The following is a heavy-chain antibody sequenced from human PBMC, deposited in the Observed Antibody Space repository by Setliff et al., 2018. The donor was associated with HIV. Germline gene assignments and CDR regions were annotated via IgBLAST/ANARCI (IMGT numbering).Heavy chain of an antibody. D-gene: IGHD3-22*01. Sequence: SETLSLTCTVSGGSISSSVYYWGWIRQPPGKGLEWIGSMSYTWSTSYNTSVKSRATISVDTSKNRFSLKLSSATAADTAVYYCAIGTSGYPFDYWGQGTLVTVS. CDR3: AIGTSGYPFDY. V-gene: IGHV4-39*07. J-gene: IGHJ4*02. CDR1: GGSISSSVYY. CDR2: MSYTWST.